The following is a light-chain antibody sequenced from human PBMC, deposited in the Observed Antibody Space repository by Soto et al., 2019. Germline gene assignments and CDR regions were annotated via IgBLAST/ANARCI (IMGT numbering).Light chain of an antibody. CDR1: SSDIGGYNH. CDR3: TSYTSSSTYV. CDR2: GVT. V-gene: IGLV2-14*01. J-gene: IGLJ1*01. Sequence: QSALPQPASVSESPGQSITISCAGTSSDIGGYNHVSWYQQHPDKAPKLMIYGVTNRPSGVSDRFSGSKSGNTASLTISGLQAEDEADYYCTSYTSSSTYVFGTGTKVTVL.